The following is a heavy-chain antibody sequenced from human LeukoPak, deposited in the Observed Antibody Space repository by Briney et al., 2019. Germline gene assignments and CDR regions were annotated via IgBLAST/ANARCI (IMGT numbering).Heavy chain of an antibody. D-gene: IGHD2-2*01. CDR3: ATTTRSRSWDY. V-gene: IGHV3-7*01. Sequence: GGSLRLSCAAYGFTFSNYWMSWVRQAPGKGLEWVANVRPDGSEIQCVDSMKGRFPVPRDNPENSLYLRMSSLRAEYTAVYYCATTTRSRSWDYWGQGTLVTVSS. CDR2: VRPDGSEI. J-gene: IGHJ4*02. CDR1: GFTFSNYW.